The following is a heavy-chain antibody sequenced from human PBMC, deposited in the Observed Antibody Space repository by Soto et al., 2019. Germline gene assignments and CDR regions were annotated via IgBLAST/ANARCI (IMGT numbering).Heavy chain of an antibody. D-gene: IGHD3-10*01. Sequence: ASVKVSCKASGYTFTSYGISWVRQAPGQGLEWMGWISAYNGNTNYAQKLQGRVTMTTDTSTSTAYMELGSLRSDDTAAYYWARYLFTVRGVITPYAFDIWGQGTMVTVSS. CDR1: GYTFTSYG. CDR3: ARYLFTVRGVITPYAFDI. J-gene: IGHJ3*02. CDR2: ISAYNGNT. V-gene: IGHV1-18*01.